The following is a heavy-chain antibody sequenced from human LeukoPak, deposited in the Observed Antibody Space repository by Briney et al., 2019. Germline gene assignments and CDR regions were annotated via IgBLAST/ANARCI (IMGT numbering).Heavy chain of an antibody. V-gene: IGHV4-4*02. CDR1: GDSITSDNW. CDR3: AKKDGDF. CDR2: IYHSGAT. J-gene: IGHJ4*02. Sequence: PSETLSLTCAVSGDSITSDNWWSWVRQSPGKGLEWIGEIYHSGATNYSPSLKSRVTMSVDTSKNQLSLKLTSLTAADTAVYYCAKKDGDFWGQGTLVSVSS.